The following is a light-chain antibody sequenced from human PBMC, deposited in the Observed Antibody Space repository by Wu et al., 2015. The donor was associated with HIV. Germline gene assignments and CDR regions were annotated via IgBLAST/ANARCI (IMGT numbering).Light chain of an antibody. CDR1: QSVSTF. CDR2: HAS. Sequence: EIVLTQSPATLSLSPGERATLSCRASQSVSTFLAWYQQKPGQAPRLLIFHASNRATGIPARFSGSGSGTDFTLTISSLEPEDFAVYFCQQRSNWPYSFGQGTKLDIK. J-gene: IGKJ2*03. CDR3: QQRSNWPYS. V-gene: IGKV3-11*01.